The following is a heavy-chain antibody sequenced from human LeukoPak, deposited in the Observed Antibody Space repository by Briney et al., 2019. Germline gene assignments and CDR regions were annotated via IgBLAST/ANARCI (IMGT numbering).Heavy chain of an antibody. V-gene: IGHV3-30*02. Sequence: GGSLRLSCAASGFTFSSYGMHWVRQAPGKGLEWVAFIRYDGSNKYYADSVKGRFTISRDNSKNTLYLQMNSLRAEDTAVYYCARPLSGYSSSLGYWGQGTLVTVSS. CDR2: IRYDGSNK. J-gene: IGHJ4*02. CDR3: ARPLSGYSSSLGY. CDR1: GFTFSSYG. D-gene: IGHD6-6*01.